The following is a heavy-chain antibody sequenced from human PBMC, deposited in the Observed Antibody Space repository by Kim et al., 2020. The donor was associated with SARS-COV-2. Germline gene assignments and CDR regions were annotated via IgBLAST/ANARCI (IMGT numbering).Heavy chain of an antibody. V-gene: IGHV3-23*01. Sequence: IDRGGRTHYADSVKGRFTISRDTSKNTLSLQLNSLRAEDTAVYYCSASDYWGQGTLVTVSS. CDR2: IDRGGRT. J-gene: IGHJ4*02. CDR3: SASDY.